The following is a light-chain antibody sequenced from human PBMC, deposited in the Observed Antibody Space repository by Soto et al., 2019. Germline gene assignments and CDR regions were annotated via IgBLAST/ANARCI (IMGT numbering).Light chain of an antibody. Sequence: DIQMTQSPSSLSASVGDRVTITCRASQSISTLLNWYQQKPGEAPKILIYATSSLYSGVPSSFSGGGSGTDFTLTISRLQPEYFANYYCQQSYRTPWTFGQGTKLEIK. CDR3: QQSYRTPWT. CDR1: QSISTL. V-gene: IGKV1-39*01. J-gene: IGKJ2*01. CDR2: ATS.